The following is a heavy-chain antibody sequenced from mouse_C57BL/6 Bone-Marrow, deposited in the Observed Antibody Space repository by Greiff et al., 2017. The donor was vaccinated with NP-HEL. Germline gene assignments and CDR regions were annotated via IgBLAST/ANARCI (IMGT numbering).Heavy chain of an antibody. V-gene: IGHV1-4*01. Sequence: QVQLQQSGAELARPGASVKMSCKASGYTFTSYTMHWVKQRPGQGLEWIGYINPSSGYTKYNQKFKDKATLTADKSSSTAYMQLSSLTSEASAVYYCARGFGYGDFDYWGQGTTLTVSS. CDR3: ARGFGYGDFDY. CDR1: GYTFTSYT. J-gene: IGHJ2*01. CDR2: INPSSGYT. D-gene: IGHD2-2*01.